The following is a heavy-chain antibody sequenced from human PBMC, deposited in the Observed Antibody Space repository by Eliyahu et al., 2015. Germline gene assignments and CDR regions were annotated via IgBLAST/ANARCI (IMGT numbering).Heavy chain of an antibody. CDR1: GGSFSGYY. J-gene: IGHJ6*02. V-gene: IGHV4-34*01. D-gene: IGHD2-2*01. Sequence: QVQLQQWGAGLLKPSETLSLTCAVYGGSFSGYYWSWIRQPPGKGLEWIGEINHSGSTNYNPSLKSRVTISVDTSKNQFSLKLSSVTAADTAVYYCARARVVVVPAAMRRNFGMDVWGQGTTVTVSS. CDR2: INHSGST. CDR3: ARARVVVVPAAMRRNFGMDV.